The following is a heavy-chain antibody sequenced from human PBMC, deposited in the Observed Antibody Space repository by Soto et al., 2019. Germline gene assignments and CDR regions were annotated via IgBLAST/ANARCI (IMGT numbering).Heavy chain of an antibody. V-gene: IGHV3-23*01. Sequence: GGSLRLSCAASGFTFSSYAMSWVRQAPGKGLEWVSAISGSGGSTYYADSVKGRFTISRDNSKNTLYLQMNSLRAEDTAVYYCAKMEVHYNILTGYDYWGQGTLVTVSS. CDR2: ISGSGGST. D-gene: IGHD3-9*01. J-gene: IGHJ4*02. CDR1: GFTFSSYA. CDR3: AKMEVHYNILTGYDY.